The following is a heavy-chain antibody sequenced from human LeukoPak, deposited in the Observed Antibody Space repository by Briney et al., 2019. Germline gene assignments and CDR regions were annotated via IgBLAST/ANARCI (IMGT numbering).Heavy chain of an antibody. CDR2: IYYSGST. Sequence: SETLSLTCTVSGGSISSYYWSWIRQPPGKGLEWIRYIYYSGSTNYNPSLKSRVTISVDTSKNQFSLKLSSVTAADTAVYYCARQDSSSWLALFDYWGQGTLVTVSS. CDR3: ARQDSSSWLALFDY. V-gene: IGHV4-59*08. D-gene: IGHD6-13*01. CDR1: GGSISSYY. J-gene: IGHJ4*02.